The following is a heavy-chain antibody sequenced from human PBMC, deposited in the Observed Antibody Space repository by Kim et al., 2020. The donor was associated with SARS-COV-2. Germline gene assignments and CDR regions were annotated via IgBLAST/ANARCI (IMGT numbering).Heavy chain of an antibody. J-gene: IGHJ4*02. D-gene: IGHD6-19*01. V-gene: IGHV5-51*01. CDR3: ARRSGWYTDY. Sequence: RYRPSFQGQVTISADKSISTAYLQWSSLKASDTGMYYCARRSGWYTDYWGQGTLVTVSS.